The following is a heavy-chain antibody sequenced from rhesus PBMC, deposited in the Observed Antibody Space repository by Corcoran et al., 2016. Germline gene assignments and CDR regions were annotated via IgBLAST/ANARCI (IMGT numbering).Heavy chain of an antibody. J-gene: IGHJ6*01. CDR3: ARGPYNIWTGYYGLDS. D-gene: IGHD3-3*01. CDR2: IDSSGIT. Sequence: QLQLQESGQGLVKPSETLSITCAVSGGSIRGNWWRWFRLPPGKVPEWIWLIDSSGITDYNPSLKSRVTISRDTSKNQFSLKLSSVTAADTAVYYCARGPYNIWTGYYGLDSWGQGVVVTVSS. V-gene: IGHV4-160*01. CDR1: GGSIRGNW.